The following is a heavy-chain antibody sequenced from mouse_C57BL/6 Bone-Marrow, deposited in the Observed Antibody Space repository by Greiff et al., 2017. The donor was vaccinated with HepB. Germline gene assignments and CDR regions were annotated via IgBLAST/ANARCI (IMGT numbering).Heavy chain of an antibody. CDR1: GYTFTDYY. J-gene: IGHJ3*01. Sequence: VQRVESGAELVRPEASVKLSCKASGYTFTDYYINWVKQRPGQGLEWIARIYPGSGNTYYNEKFKGKATLTAEKSSSTAYMQLSSLTSEDSAVYFCARGYDGPAWFAYWGQGTLVTVSA. D-gene: IGHD2-3*01. CDR3: ARGYDGPAWFAY. CDR2: IYPGSGNT. V-gene: IGHV1-76*01.